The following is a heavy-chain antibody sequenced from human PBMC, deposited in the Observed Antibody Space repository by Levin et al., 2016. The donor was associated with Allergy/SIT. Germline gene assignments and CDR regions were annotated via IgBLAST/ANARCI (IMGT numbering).Heavy chain of an antibody. CDR3: ARDLYCGGDCYDDH. V-gene: IGHV1-8*01. Sequence: VRQMPGKGLEWMGWMYPDSINTGYAQKFQGRVTLTWNASISTAYLELSGLRSEDTAVYYCARDLYCGGDCYDDHWGQGTLVTVSS. CDR2: MYPDSINT. D-gene: IGHD2-21*02. J-gene: IGHJ4*02.